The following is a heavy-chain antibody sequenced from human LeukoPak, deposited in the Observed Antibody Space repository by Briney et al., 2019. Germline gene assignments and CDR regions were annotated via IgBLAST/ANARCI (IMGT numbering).Heavy chain of an antibody. D-gene: IGHD3-22*01. CDR1: GGSISSYY. CDR3: ARSDAPNYDSSGYYSLAFDY. V-gene: IGHV4-59*08. CDR2: IYYSGST. J-gene: IGHJ4*02. Sequence: SETLSLTCTVSGGSISSYYWSWIRQPPGKGLEWIGYIYYSGSTNYNPSLKGRVTISVDTSKNQFSLKLSSVTAADTAVYYCARSDAPNYDSSGYYSLAFDYWGQGTLVTVSS.